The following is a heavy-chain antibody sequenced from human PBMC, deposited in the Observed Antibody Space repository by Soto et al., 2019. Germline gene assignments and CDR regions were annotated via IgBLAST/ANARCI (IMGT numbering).Heavy chain of an antibody. J-gene: IGHJ4*02. CDR2: INPNSGGT. CDR1: LCTLTCGY. D-gene: IGHD3-9*01. Sequence: GAAVNVPPDASLCTLTCGYMYWVPQDPRHGVEWMGWINPNSGGTNYGQKFQGWVTMTRDTSISTDDMELSRLRSDDTAVYYWSSESVDILTGYPTRSFAQWGPGTLVT. V-gene: IGHV1-2*04. CDR3: SSESVDILTGYPTRSFAQ.